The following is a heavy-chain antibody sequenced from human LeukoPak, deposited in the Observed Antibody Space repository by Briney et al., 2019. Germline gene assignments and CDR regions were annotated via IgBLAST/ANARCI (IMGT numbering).Heavy chain of an antibody. CDR2: IYYSGST. J-gene: IGHJ4*02. D-gene: IGHD3-10*01. Sequence: PSETLSLTCTVSGGSISSYYWSWIRQPPGKGLEWIGYIYYSGSTNYDPSLKSRVTISVDTSKNQFSLKLSSVTAADTAVYYCARDSGGGGDYFDYWGQGTLVTVSS. V-gene: IGHV4-59*01. CDR1: GGSISSYY. CDR3: ARDSGGGGDYFDY.